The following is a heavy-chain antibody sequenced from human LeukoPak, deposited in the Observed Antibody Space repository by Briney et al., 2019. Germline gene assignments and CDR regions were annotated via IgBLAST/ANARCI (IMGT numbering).Heavy chain of an antibody. Sequence: GASVKVSCKASVYSFNKFGSSWVRQAPGRGLEWMGWISGHNGNTDSAQKFQDRVTMSTDNSMSTAYLELRSLRSDDTAVYFCVRVGSAYGDPLEFDFWGQGTLVTVSS. CDR1: VYSFNKFG. V-gene: IGHV1-18*01. CDR3: VRVGSAYGDPLEFDF. D-gene: IGHD4-17*01. J-gene: IGHJ4*02. CDR2: ISGHNGNT.